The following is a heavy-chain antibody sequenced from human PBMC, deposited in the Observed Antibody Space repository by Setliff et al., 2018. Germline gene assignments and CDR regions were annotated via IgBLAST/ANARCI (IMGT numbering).Heavy chain of an antibody. CDR3: VRDTTSGWNLRPMGAFDI. J-gene: IGHJ3*02. D-gene: IGHD1-1*01. V-gene: IGHV3-48*04. Sequence: PGGSLRLSCAASGFTFSTYGLNWVRQAPGKGLEWISYLNNDGTTIYYADSVRGRFTISRGNARDSLYLQMNSLRAEDTAVYYCVRDTTSGWNLRPMGAFDIWGQGTMVTVSS. CDR2: LNNDGTTI. CDR1: GFTFSTYG.